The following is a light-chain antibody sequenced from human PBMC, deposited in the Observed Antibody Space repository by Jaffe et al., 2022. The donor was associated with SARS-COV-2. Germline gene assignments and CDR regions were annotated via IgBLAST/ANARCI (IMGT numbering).Light chain of an antibody. J-gene: IGLJ1*01. CDR3: SAWDDSLNVYV. Sequence: QSVLSQPPSASGTPGQRVTISCSGSSSNIGTNTVNWYQQLPGTAPKLLIYSNNQRPSGVPDRFAGSKSDTSASLAIRGLQSDDEADYYCSAWDDSLNVYVFGTGTKVTVL. CDR2: SNN. V-gene: IGLV1-44*01. CDR1: SSNIGTNT.